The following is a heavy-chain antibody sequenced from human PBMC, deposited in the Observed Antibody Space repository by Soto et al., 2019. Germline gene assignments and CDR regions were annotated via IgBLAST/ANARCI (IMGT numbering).Heavy chain of an antibody. CDR1: GGSIISTTYY. D-gene: IGHD6-19*01. V-gene: IGHV4-39*02. Sequence: PSETLSLTCTVSGGSIISTTYYWGWIRQPPGKGLEWIGSVYYSGSTYYNSSLKSRVTVSVDTSKNQFSLRLRSVTAADTGVYYCARDAVAGTDYWGQGIQVTVSS. CDR2: VYYSGST. J-gene: IGHJ4*02. CDR3: ARDAVAGTDY.